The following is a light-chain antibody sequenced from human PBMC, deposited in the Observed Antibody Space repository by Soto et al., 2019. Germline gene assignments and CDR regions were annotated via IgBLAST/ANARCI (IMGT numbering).Light chain of an antibody. J-gene: IGKJ1*01. Sequence: LVMTQSPVTMSVSPGERATLSCRASQSISTNLAWYQQKPGQAPRHLIYGASTRATGIPARFSGGGSGTEFTLTISSLQSEDFAVYYCQHYNNWPPWTFGQGTKVETK. V-gene: IGKV3-15*01. CDR3: QHYNNWPPWT. CDR2: GAS. CDR1: QSISTN.